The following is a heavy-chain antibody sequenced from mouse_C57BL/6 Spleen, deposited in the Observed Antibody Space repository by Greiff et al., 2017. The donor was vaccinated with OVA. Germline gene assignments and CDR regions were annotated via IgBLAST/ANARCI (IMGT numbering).Heavy chain of an antibody. CDR3: ATAQATAEGFAY. V-gene: IGHV1-74*01. CDR1: GYTFTSYW. CDR2: IHPSDSDT. Sequence: QVQLQQSGAELVKPGASVKVSCKASGYTFTSYWMHWVKQRPGQGLEWIGRIHPSDSDTNYNQKFKGKATLTVDKSSSTAYMQLSSLTSEDSAVYYCATAQATAEGFAYWGQGTLVTVSA. J-gene: IGHJ3*01. D-gene: IGHD3-2*02.